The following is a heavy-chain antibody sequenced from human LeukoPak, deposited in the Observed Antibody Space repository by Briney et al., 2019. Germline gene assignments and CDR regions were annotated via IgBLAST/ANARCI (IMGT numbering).Heavy chain of an antibody. CDR3: ARVGRGYSFKVYYFDY. CDR1: GFTFNNYA. J-gene: IGHJ4*02. Sequence: GGSLRLSCAGSGFTFNNYAMHWVRQAPGKGLEWVAVISYDGSNKDCADSVRGRFTISRDYSKNTLYLQMNSLRGEDTAVYYCARVGRGYSFKVYYFDYWGQGTLVTVSS. CDR2: ISYDGSNK. D-gene: IGHD5-18*01. V-gene: IGHV3-30*04.